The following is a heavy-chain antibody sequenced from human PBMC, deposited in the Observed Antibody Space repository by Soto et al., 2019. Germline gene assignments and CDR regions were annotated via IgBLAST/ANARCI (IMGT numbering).Heavy chain of an antibody. CDR1: GFTFSSYG. CDR3: AKCSPGKVPVEWLPETYYYYYYGMDV. V-gene: IGHV3-30*18. D-gene: IGHD3-3*01. CDR2: ISYDGSNK. Sequence: GGSLRLSCAASGFTFSSYGMHWVRQAPGKGLEWVAVISYDGSNKYYADSVKGRFTISRDNSKNTLYLQMNSLRAEDTAVYYCAKCSPGKVPVEWLPETYYYYYYGMDVWGQGTTVTVSS. J-gene: IGHJ6*02.